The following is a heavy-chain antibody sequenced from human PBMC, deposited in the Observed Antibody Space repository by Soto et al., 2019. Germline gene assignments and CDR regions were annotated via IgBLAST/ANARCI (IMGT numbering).Heavy chain of an antibody. CDR3: ARVPTMVRGLIYPPRFDY. CDR1: GGSISNGGYY. J-gene: IGHJ4*02. D-gene: IGHD3-10*01. Sequence: SETLSLTCTVSGGSISNGGYYWSWVRQHPGKGLEWIGYMFYNGGTYYNPSLKSRLTISVDTSKNLFPLRLSSVSAADTAVYYCARVPTMVRGLIYPPRFDYWGQGTLVTVSS. CDR2: MFYNGGT. V-gene: IGHV4-31*03.